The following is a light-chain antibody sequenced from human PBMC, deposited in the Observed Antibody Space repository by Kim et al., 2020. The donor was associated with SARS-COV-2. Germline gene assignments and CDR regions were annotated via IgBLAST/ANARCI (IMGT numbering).Light chain of an antibody. Sequence: ASVGDRVTITCRASQGISDWLAWYQQKPGKAPKLLIYAASTLQSGVPSRFSGSESGTDFTLTINSLQPEDYATYYCQQANSFPWTFGQGTKVDIK. CDR3: QQANSFPWT. CDR1: QGISDW. J-gene: IGKJ1*01. V-gene: IGKV1D-12*01. CDR2: AAS.